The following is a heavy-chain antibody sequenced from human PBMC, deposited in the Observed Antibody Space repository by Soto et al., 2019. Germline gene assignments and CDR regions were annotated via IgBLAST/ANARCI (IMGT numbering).Heavy chain of an antibody. CDR2: ISAYNGNT. D-gene: IGHD5-18*01. V-gene: IGHV1-18*01. CDR3: ARWGVDTATADAFDI. J-gene: IGHJ3*02. Sequence: ASVKVSFNASGYTFTSYGISWSLQAPGQGLEWMGWISAYNGNTNYAQKLQGRVTMTTDTSTSTAYMELRSLRSDDTAVYYCARWGVDTATADAFDISGQGTMVTVS. CDR1: GYTFTSYG.